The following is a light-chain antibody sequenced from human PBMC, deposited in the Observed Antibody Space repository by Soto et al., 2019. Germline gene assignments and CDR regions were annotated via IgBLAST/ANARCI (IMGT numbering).Light chain of an antibody. J-gene: IGKJ5*01. CDR1: QRCSSTY. V-gene: IGKV3-20*01. CDR3: PQDSSSPLT. Sequence: LAGSQGPVSTLSCTSQRCSSTYLAWYQQKPGQAPRLLIYGASSRATGIPDRFSGGGSGTDFSLTICIPGGEAFAVYYCPQDSSSPLTSGQGTRLDIK. CDR2: GAS.